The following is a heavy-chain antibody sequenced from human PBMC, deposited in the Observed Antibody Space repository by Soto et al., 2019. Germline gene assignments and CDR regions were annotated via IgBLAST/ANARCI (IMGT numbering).Heavy chain of an antibody. J-gene: IGHJ4*02. CDR2: IHYSGST. V-gene: IGHV4-61*01. Sequence: QVQLQESGPGLVKPSETLSLTCTVPGGSVSIGTYYWSWIRQPPGKGLEWIGFIHYSGSTNYNPPLKGRVTMSVDTSKNQFSLKLSSVNAADTAVYYCTMGGDAYKNGHWGQGTLVTVSS. CDR3: TMGGDAYKNGH. CDR1: GGSVSIGTYY. D-gene: IGHD2-21*01.